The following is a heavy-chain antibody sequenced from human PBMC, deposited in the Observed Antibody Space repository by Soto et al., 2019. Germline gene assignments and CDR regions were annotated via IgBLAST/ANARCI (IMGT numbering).Heavy chain of an antibody. CDR1: GDSVSSNTSS. V-gene: IGHV6-1*01. J-gene: IGHJ5*02. Sequence: SQPLSLTFAISGDSVSSNTSSWNCISQSPSRGLEWLGRTYFRSKWYNDYAVSVKSRIIINPDTSNNQFSLQLNSVTPEDTAVYFCAKGDNLGPKTGYAFDPWGQGIMVTVSS. D-gene: IGHD5-12*01. CDR2: TYFRSKWYN. CDR3: AKGDNLGPKTGYAFDP.